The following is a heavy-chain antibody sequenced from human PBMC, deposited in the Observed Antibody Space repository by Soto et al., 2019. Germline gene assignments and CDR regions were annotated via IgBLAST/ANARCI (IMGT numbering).Heavy chain of an antibody. CDR2: IIPIFGTA. CDR1: GGTFSSYA. J-gene: IGHJ6*02. D-gene: IGHD2-15*01. CDR3: ARVYTGGRAYSSPLGVDV. V-gene: IGHV1-69*01. Sequence: QVQLVQSGAEVQKPGSSVKVSCKASGGTFSSYAISWVRQAPGQGLEWMGGIIPIFGTANYAQKFQGRVTITADESTSTAYMELSSLRSEDTAVYYCARVYTGGRAYSSPLGVDVWGQGTTVTVSS.